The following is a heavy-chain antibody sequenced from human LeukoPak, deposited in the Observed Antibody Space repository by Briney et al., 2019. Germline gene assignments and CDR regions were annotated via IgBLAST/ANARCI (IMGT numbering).Heavy chain of an antibody. V-gene: IGHV3-11*04. CDR2: ISSSGSTI. CDR3: ARSGDDFWSGHYYFDY. CDR1: GFTFSDYY. Sequence: GGSLRLSCAASGFTFSDYYMSWIRQAPGKGLEWVSYISSSGSTIYYADSVKGRFTISRDNAKNSLYLQMNSLRAEDTAVYYCARSGDDFWSGHYYFDYWGQGTLVTVSS. D-gene: IGHD3-3*01. J-gene: IGHJ4*02.